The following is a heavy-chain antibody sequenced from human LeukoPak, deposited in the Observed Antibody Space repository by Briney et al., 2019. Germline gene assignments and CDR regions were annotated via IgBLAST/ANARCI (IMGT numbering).Heavy chain of an antibody. D-gene: IGHD2-8*01. J-gene: IGHJ4*02. CDR2: IYYSGST. Sequence: PSETLSLTCTVSGYSISSISSTYYWGWVRQSPGKGLEWIGSIYYSGSTYYNPSLKSRVTISVDTSKNQFSLKLSSVTAADTAVYYCARENVLRSRGSYWGQGTLVTVSS. CDR3: ARENVLRSRGSY. V-gene: IGHV4-39*07. CDR1: GYSISSISSTYY.